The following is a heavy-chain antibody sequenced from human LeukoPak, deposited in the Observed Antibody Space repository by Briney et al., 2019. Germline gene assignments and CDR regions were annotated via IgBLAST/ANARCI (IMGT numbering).Heavy chain of an antibody. V-gene: IGHV1-2*02. CDR2: INTDSGGT. CDR3: TRHVVTLVRGVNNRKEDWFDP. D-gene: IGHD3-10*01. J-gene: IGHJ5*02. Sequence: ASVKVSCKASGYSFNTYYMNWVRQAPGQGLEWLGWINTDSGGTNYAQKFLGRVTMTRDKANSTAYLELSGLRSDDTAVYYCTRHVVTLVRGVNNRKEDWFDPWGQGTLVSVSS. CDR1: GYSFNTYY.